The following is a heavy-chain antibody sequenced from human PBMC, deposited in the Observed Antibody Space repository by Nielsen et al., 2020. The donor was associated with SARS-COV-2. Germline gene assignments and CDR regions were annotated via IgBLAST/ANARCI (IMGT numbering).Heavy chain of an antibody. D-gene: IGHD2-15*01. J-gene: IGHJ4*02. CDR3: ARDRDRYCSGGSCPPDY. CDR2: ISAYNGNT. V-gene: IGHV1-18*01. CDR1: GYTFTSYG. Sequence: ASVKVSCKASGYTFTSYGISWVRQAPGQGLERMGWISAYNGNTNYAQKLQGRVTMTTDTSTSTAYMELRSLRSDDTAVYYCARDRDRYCSGGSCPPDYWGQGTLVTVSS.